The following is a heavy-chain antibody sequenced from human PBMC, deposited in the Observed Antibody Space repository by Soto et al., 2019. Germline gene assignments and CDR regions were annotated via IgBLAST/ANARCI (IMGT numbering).Heavy chain of an antibody. CDR3: ARGGRYSDWLSLENYYYYGMDV. J-gene: IGHJ6*02. CDR1: GFTFSDHY. Sequence: EVQLVESGGGLVQPGGSLRLSCAASGFTFSDHYMDWVRQAPGKGLEWVGRTRNKANSYTTEYAASVKGRFTISRDDSKNSLYLQMNSLKTEDTAVYYCARGGRYSDWLSLENYYYYGMDVWGQGTTVTVSS. CDR2: TRNKANSYTT. D-gene: IGHD3-9*01. V-gene: IGHV3-72*01.